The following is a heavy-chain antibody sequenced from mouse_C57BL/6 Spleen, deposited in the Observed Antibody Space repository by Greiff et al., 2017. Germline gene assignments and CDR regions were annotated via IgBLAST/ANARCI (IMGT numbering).Heavy chain of an antibody. CDR1: GYSITSGYD. CDR3: ARGDYGSSYAFAY. Sequence: EVKLQQSGPGMVKPSQSLSLTCTVTGYSITSGYDWHWIRHFPGNKLEWMGYISYSGSTNYNPSLKSRISITHDTSKNHFFLKLNSVTTEDTATYYCARGDYGSSYAFAYWGQGTLVTVSA. CDR2: ISYSGST. V-gene: IGHV3-1*01. J-gene: IGHJ3*01. D-gene: IGHD1-1*01.